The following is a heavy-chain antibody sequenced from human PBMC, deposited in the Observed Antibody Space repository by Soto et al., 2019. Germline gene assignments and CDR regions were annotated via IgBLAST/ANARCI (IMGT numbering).Heavy chain of an antibody. V-gene: IGHV3-23*01. CDR2: ISARGGSL. Sequence: EVQLLESGGGLVQPGGSLRLSCAASGFSFSSYAMVWVRQAPGKGLEWASVISARGGSLYFADSVKGRFTISRDNSKNVLSLEMNSLRAEDTATYFGAKGSIEYSASVDNWGQGTLVVVSS. CDR3: AKGSIEYSASVDN. CDR1: GFSFSSYA. J-gene: IGHJ4*02. D-gene: IGHD5-12*01.